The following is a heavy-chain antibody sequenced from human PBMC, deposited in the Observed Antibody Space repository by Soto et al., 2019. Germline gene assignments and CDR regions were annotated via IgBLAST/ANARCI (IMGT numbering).Heavy chain of an antibody. CDR1: GGTFSSYA. CDR3: ARGGYCSSTNCSHFDY. D-gene: IGHD2-2*03. J-gene: IGHJ4*02. Sequence: ASVKVSCKASGGTFSSYAISWVRQAPGQGLEWMGGIIPILGIANYAQKFQGRVTITADKSTSTAYMELSSLRSEDTAVYYCARGGYCSSTNCSHFDYWGQGTLVTVSS. CDR2: IIPILGIA. V-gene: IGHV1-69*10.